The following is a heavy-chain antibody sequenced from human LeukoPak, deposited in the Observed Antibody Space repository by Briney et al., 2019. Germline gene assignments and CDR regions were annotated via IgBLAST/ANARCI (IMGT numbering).Heavy chain of an antibody. D-gene: IGHD3-9*01. V-gene: IGHV1-8*02. Sequence: ASVKVSCKASGYTFTGYYMHWVRQAPGQGLEWMGWINPNSGNTGFAQKFQGRVTMTRNTSISTAYMELSSLRSEDTAVYYCARVTYYHILTGSYSGGDFDHWGQETLVTVSS. CDR2: INPNSGNT. CDR1: GYTFTGYY. CDR3: ARVTYYHILTGSYSGGDFDH. J-gene: IGHJ4*02.